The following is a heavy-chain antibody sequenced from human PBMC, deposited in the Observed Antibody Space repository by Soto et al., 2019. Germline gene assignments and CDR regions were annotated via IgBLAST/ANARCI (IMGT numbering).Heavy chain of an antibody. D-gene: IGHD5-18*01. CDR1: GFTFDDYT. J-gene: IGHJ6*02. V-gene: IGHV3-43*01. CDR3: AKEYTAMVLAYYGMDV. Sequence: PGGSLRLSCAASGFTFDDYTMHWVRQAPGKGLEWVSLISWDGGSTYYADSVKGRFTISRDNSKNSLYLQMNSLRTEDTALYYCAKEYTAMVLAYYGMDVWGQGTTVTVSS. CDR2: ISWDGGST.